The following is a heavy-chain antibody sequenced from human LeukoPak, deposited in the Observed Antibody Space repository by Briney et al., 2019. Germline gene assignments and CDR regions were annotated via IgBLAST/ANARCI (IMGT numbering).Heavy chain of an antibody. J-gene: IGHJ4*02. CDR3: ARRGYYYDSSGSGDY. CDR1: GGSISSSSYY. D-gene: IGHD3-22*01. Sequence: SETLSLTCTVSGGSISSSSYYWGWIRQPPGKGLEWIGSIYYSGSTYYSPSLKSRVTISVDTSKNQFSLKLSSVTAADTAVYYCARRGYYYDSSGSGDYWGQGTLVTVSS. CDR2: IYYSGST. V-gene: IGHV4-39*01.